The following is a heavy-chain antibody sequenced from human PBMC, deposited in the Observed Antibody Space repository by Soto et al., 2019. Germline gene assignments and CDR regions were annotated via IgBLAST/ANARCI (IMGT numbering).Heavy chain of an antibody. Sequence: EVQLVESGGGLVRPGGSLRLSCAASGFTFRDYSMNWVRQAPGKGLEWVASISSRNTYIQYADSVRGRFTISRDNARDSLYLQMDNVSAGDTVMYYCARRENDTTAYYWRYWGQGTLVTVSS. CDR2: ISSRNTYI. CDR1: GFTFRDYS. V-gene: IGHV3-21*01. J-gene: IGHJ4*02. D-gene: IGHD3-22*01. CDR3: ARRENDTTAYYWRY.